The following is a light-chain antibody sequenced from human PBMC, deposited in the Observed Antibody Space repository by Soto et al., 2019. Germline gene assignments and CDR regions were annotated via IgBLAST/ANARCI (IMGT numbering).Light chain of an antibody. Sequence: DIQMTQSPSSVSASVGDRVTITCRASQGISRWLAWYQQKPGKAPKLPISAASSLQSGVPSRFRGSGSGTGFTLTISSLQAEDFATYYCQQANNFPWTFGRGTKVEIK. CDR2: AAS. CDR3: QQANNFPWT. CDR1: QGISRW. J-gene: IGKJ1*01. V-gene: IGKV1-12*01.